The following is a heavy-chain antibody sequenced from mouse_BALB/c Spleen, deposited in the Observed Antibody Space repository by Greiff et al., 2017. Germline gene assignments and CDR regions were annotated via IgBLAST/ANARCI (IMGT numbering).Heavy chain of an antibody. J-gene: IGHJ4*01. CDR2: IRLKSNNYAT. V-gene: IGHV6-6*02. CDR1: GFTFSNYW. Sequence: EVKLVESGGGLVQPGGSMKLSCVASGFTFSNYWMNWVRQSPEKGLEWVAEIRLKSNNYATHYAESVKGRFTISRDDSKSSVYLQMNNLRAEDTGIYYCTSRMDYWGQGTSVTVSS. CDR3: TSRMDY.